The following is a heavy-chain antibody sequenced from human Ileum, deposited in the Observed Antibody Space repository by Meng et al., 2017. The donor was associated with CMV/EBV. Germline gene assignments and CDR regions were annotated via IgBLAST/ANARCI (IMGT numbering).Heavy chain of an antibody. V-gene: IGHV1-2*06. J-gene: IGHJ4*02. CDR2: INPKSGGL. Sequence: SCKPSGYMFSGYYMYWVRQAPGQSLEYLGRINPKSGGLDYTQNFQGRLTMSMDTSINTVYMDLSSLRSDDTAVYYCQRGRSGEPTDYWGQGTLVTVSS. CDR3: QRGRSGEPTDY. CDR1: GYMFSGYY. D-gene: IGHD6-19*01.